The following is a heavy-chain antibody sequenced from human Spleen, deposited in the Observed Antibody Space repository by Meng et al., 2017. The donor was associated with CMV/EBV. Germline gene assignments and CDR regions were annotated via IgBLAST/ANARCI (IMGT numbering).Heavy chain of an antibody. CDR3: ARGFLEGVYGRRCFDP. J-gene: IGHJ5*02. Sequence: SETLSLTCTVSGASIRSYYWSWIRQPPGKGLEWIGYIYYSGSTNYNPSLESRVAISVDASKNLFSLKLTSVTAADTAVYYCARGFLEGVYGRRCFDPWGQGHLVTVSS. CDR2: IYYSGST. V-gene: IGHV4-59*01. D-gene: IGHD3-10*02. CDR1: GASIRSYY.